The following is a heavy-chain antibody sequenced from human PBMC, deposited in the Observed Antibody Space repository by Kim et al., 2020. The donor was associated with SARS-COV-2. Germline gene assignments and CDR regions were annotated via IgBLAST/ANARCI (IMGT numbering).Heavy chain of an antibody. CDR1: GFTVSSNY. CDR3: ATSGGYSGYDSIWVGREYYYYDMDV. V-gene: IGHV3-53*01. Sequence: GGSLRLSCAASGFTVSSNYMSWVRQAPGKGLEWVSVIYSGGSTYYADSVKGRFTISRDNSKNTLYLQMNSLRAEDTAVYYCATSGGYSGYDSIWVGREYYYYDMDVWGQGTTVTVSS. D-gene: IGHD5-12*01. CDR2: IYSGGST. J-gene: IGHJ6*02.